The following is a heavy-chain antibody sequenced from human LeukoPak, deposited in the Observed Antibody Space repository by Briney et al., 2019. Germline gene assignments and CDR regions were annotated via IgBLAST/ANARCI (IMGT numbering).Heavy chain of an antibody. V-gene: IGHV1-18*01. CDR2: ISAYNGNT. CDR1: GYTFTSYG. J-gene: IGHJ4*02. Sequence: HEASVKVSCKASGYTFTSYGISWVRQAPGQGLEWMGWISAYNGNTNYAQKLQGRVTMTTDTSTSTAYMELRSLRSDDTAVYYCAREARRGNYFGYWGQGTLVTVSS. CDR3: AREARRGNYFGY.